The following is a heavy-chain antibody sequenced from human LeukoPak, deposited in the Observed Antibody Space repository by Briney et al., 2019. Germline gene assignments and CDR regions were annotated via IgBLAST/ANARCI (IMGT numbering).Heavy chain of an antibody. V-gene: IGHV4-34*01. J-gene: IGHJ4*02. Sequence: SETLSLTFAVYGGSFSGYYWSWIRQPPGKGLEWIGEINHSGSTNYNPSLKSRVTISVGTSKNQFSLKLSSVTAADTAVYYCARGGIAARTLDYWGQGTLVTVSS. CDR3: ARGGIAARTLDY. CDR1: GGSFSGYY. CDR2: INHSGST. D-gene: IGHD6-6*01.